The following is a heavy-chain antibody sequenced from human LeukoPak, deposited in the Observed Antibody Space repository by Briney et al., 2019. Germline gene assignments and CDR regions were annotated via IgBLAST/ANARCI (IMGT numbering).Heavy chain of an antibody. J-gene: IGHJ3*02. V-gene: IGHV4-4*07. CDR1: GGSISNYY. CDR2: IYSSGDT. Sequence: SETLSLTCTVSGGSISNYYWSWIRQPAGKGLEWIGRIYSSGDTNYNPSLKSRVTMSVDTSKNQFSLKLSTVTAADTAVYYCARGYSLLLLSFDIWGQGTMVTVSS. CDR3: ARGYSLLLLSFDI. D-gene: IGHD6-13*01.